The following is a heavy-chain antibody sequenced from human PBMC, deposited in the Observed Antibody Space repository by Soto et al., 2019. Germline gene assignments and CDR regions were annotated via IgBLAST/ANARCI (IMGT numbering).Heavy chain of an antibody. V-gene: IGHV4-34*01. CDR2: INHSGST. Sequence: QVQLQQWGAGLLKPSETLSLTCAVYGGSFSGYYWSWIRQPPGKGLEWIGEINHSGSTNYNPSLKSRDTISVATSKNQFSLKLSSVTAADTAVYYCAREDIVVVPKAFDIWGQGTMVTVSS. D-gene: IGHD2-2*01. J-gene: IGHJ3*02. CDR1: GGSFSGYY. CDR3: AREDIVVVPKAFDI.